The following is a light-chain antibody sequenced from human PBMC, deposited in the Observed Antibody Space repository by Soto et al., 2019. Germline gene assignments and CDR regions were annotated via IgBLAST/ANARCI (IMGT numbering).Light chain of an antibody. Sequence: EIVLTQSPATLPLSPGETATLSCRASESVSRYVAWYQQKPGQAPRLLIYDASNRATGIPTRFSGSGSGTDFTLTISSLDDNDFAVYYCQLRSQTFGGGTKVEI. CDR2: DAS. CDR3: QLRSQT. J-gene: IGKJ4*01. CDR1: ESVSRY. V-gene: IGKV3-11*01.